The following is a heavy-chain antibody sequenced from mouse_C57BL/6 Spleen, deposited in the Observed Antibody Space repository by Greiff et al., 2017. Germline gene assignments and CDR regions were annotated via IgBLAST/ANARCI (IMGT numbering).Heavy chain of an antibody. D-gene: IGHD1-1*01. Sequence: QVQLQQPGAELVMPGASVKLSCKASGYTFTSYWMHWVKQRPGQGIEWIGEIDPSDSYTNYNQKFKGKSTLTVDKSSSTAYMQLSSLTSEDSAVYYCARRYYYGSSSFAYWGQGTLVTVSA. J-gene: IGHJ3*01. CDR3: ARRYYYGSSSFAY. V-gene: IGHV1-69*01. CDR1: GYTFTSYW. CDR2: IDPSDSYT.